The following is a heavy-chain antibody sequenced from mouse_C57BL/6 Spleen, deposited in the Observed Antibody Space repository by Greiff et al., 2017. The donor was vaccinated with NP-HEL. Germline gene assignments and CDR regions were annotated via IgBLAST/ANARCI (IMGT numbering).Heavy chain of an antibody. CDR2: IYPRDGGT. J-gene: IGHJ2*01. Sequence: QVQLQQSAAELVKPGASVKISCKVSGYTFTDHTVHWMKQRPEQGLEWIGYIYPRDGGTKYNEKLKGKATLTADKSSSTAYMQLNSLTSEDSAVFFCSRYGPYYFGYWGQGTTLTVSS. CDR3: SRYGPYYFGY. CDR1: GYTFTDHT. V-gene: IGHV1-78*01. D-gene: IGHD1-1*01.